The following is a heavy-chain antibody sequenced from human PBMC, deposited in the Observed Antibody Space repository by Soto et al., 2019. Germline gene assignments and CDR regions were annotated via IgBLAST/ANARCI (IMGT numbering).Heavy chain of an antibody. CDR1: GYSFSSYW. D-gene: IGHD3-9*01. J-gene: IGHJ6*02. CDR3: ARNSLTGYYNYYYSMDV. CDR2: IYPDDSDT. Sequence: GESLKISCKSSGYSFSSYWIAWVRLMPGKGLEWMGPIYPDDSDTKYSPSFQGQVTISADKSISAAYLQWSSLKASDTAIYYCARNSLTGYYNYYYSMDVWGQGTTVTDSS. V-gene: IGHV5-51*01.